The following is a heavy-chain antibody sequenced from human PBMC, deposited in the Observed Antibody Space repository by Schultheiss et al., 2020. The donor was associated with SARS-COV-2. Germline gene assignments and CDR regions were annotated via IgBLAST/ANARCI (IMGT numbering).Heavy chain of an antibody. V-gene: IGHV3-48*04. D-gene: IGHD6-13*01. CDR2: ISRSSDTI. CDR1: GFTFSSYA. CDR3: ARSVGSYSSSWHDAFDI. J-gene: IGHJ3*02. Sequence: GGSLRLSCAASGFTFSSYAMSWVRQAPGKGLEWVSRISRSSDTILYADSVQGRFIISRDNAKNSLYLQMYSLRAEDTAVYYCARSVGSYSSSWHDAFDIWGQGTMVTVSS.